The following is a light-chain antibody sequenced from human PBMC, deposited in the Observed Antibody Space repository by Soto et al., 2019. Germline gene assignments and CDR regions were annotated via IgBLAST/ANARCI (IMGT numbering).Light chain of an antibody. Sequence: DIQMTQSPSSLSASVGDRVTSTCRASQGIRNYLAWYQQKPGKVPKLLIYAASTLQSGVPSRFSGSGSGTDFTLTISSLQPEDVATYYCQKYNSAPRAFGQGTKVEIK. V-gene: IGKV1-27*01. CDR2: AAS. CDR3: QKYNSAPRA. CDR1: QGIRNY. J-gene: IGKJ1*01.